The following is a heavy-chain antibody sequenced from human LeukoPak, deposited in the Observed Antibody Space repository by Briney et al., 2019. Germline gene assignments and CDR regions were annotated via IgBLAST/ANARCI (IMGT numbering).Heavy chain of an antibody. CDR2: IIPILGIA. D-gene: IGHD3-22*01. J-gene: IGHJ4*02. CDR1: GGTFSSYT. V-gene: IGHV1-69*02. Sequence: SVKVSCKASGGTFSSYTISWVRQAPGQGLEWMGRIIPILGIANYAQKFQGRVTITADKSTSTAYMELSSLRSEDTAVYHCARVSDSSGNFDYWGQGTLVTVSS. CDR3: ARVSDSSGNFDY.